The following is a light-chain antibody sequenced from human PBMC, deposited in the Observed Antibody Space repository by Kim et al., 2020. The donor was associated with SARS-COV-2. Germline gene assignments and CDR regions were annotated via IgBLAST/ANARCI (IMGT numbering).Light chain of an antibody. CDR1: SSDIGGYNY. CDR2: DVT. V-gene: IGLV2-8*01. CDR3: SSYAGSNNYV. Sequence: GQSVTISCTGTSSDIGGYNYVSWYQQHPGNAPRLMIYDVTNRPSGVPDRFSASKSGNTASLTVSGLQAEDEADYYCSSYAGSNNYVFGTGTKVTVL. J-gene: IGLJ1*01.